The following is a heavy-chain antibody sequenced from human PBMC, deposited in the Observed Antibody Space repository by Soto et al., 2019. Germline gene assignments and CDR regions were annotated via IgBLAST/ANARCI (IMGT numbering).Heavy chain of an antibody. Sequence: QVQLVQSGSEIKKPGASVKVSCKAFGYTFTSYGNGWVRQAPGQGLEWMGWISVYNDNTNYAQKFQGRVTMTTETSSSTAYMELRSLKSDDTAVYYCARIGFDGHWGQGTLVTVSS. J-gene: IGHJ1*01. D-gene: IGHD3-9*01. CDR1: GYTFTSYG. CDR3: ARIGFDGH. CDR2: ISVYNDNT. V-gene: IGHV1-18*01.